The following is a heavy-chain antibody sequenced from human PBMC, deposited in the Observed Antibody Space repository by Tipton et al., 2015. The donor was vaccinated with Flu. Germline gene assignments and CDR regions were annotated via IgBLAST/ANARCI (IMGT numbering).Heavy chain of an antibody. CDR1: GGSISSYY. Sequence: TLSLTCTVSGGSISSYYWSWIRQPPGKGLEWIGYIYYSGSTNYNPSLKSRVTISVDTSKNQFSLKLSSVTAADTAVYYCARRHYDSSGPLEYWGQGTLVTVSS. CDR3: ARRHYDSSGPLEY. D-gene: IGHD3-22*01. CDR2: IYYSGST. J-gene: IGHJ4*02. V-gene: IGHV4-59*07.